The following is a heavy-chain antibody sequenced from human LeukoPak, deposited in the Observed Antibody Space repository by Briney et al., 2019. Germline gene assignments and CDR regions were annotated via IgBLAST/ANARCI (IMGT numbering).Heavy chain of an antibody. J-gene: IGHJ4*02. CDR3: AKERNLEIAVAGTIFDY. D-gene: IGHD6-19*01. CDR2: IYSGGDI. Sequence: GGSLRLSCAAPGFTVSSKYMGWVRQAPGKGLEWVSVIYSGGDIYYADSVKGRFTISRDNSKNMIYLEMSSLKAEDTAVYYCAKERNLEIAVAGTIFDYWGQGTLVTVSS. V-gene: IGHV3-66*01. CDR1: GFTVSSKY.